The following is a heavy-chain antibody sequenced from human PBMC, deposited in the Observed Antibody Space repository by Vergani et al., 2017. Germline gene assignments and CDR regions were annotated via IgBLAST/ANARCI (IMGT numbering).Heavy chain of an antibody. CDR2: IIPIFGTA. D-gene: IGHD6-6*01. CDR3: ARGMKEYSSSSSAFDI. V-gene: IGHV1-69*14. J-gene: IGHJ3*02. Sequence: QVQLVQSRAEVKKPGSSVKVSCKASGGTFSSYAISWVRQAPGQGLEWMGRIIPIFGTANYAQKFQGRVTITADKSTSTAYMELSSLRSEDTAVYYCARGMKEYSSSSSAFDIWGQGTMVTVSS. CDR1: GGTFSSYA.